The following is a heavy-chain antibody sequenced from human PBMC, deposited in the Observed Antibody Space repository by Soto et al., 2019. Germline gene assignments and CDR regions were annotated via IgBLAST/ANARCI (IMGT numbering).Heavy chain of an antibody. J-gene: IGHJ4*02. CDR2: INHSGRV. V-gene: IGHV4-34*01. CDR1: GGSFSGHS. D-gene: IGHD3-22*01. CDR3: STRAYDSSGYYRHFDY. Sequence: PSETLSLTCAVYGGSFSGHSWTWIRQSPGKGLEWIGDINHSGRVNYSPSLKSRVTISLDTSKNQFSLTLSAVTAADTAMYYCSTRAYDSSGYYRHFDYWGQGTLVTVSS.